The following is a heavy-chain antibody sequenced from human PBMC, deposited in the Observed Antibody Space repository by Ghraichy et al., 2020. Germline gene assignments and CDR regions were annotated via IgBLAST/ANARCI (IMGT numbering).Heavy chain of an antibody. CDR3: ARAQSVYYYDTSSAY. CDR1: GFTFSTYN. V-gene: IGHV3-48*02. CDR2: INTLSNTI. D-gene: IGHD3-22*01. J-gene: IGHJ4*02. Sequence: GGSLRLSCAASGFTFSTYNMNWVRQAPGKGLEWVSYINTLSNTIHYADSVKGRFTISRDNAKNSLFLQLNSLRDEDTAVYYCARAQSVYYYDTSSAYWGQGTLVTVSS.